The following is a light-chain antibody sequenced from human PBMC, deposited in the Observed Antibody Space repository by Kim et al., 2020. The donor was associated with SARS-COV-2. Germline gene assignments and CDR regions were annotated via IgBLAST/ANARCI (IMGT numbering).Light chain of an antibody. CDR2: DAS. CDR1: QSVSSD. V-gene: IGKV3-11*01. J-gene: IGKJ5*01. CDR3: QQRHNWPIT. Sequence: EIVLTQSPAPLSLSPGERATLSCRASQSVSSDLAWYQQKPGQSPRLLIYDASNRATGIPARFSGSGSGTDFTLTISSLEPEDFAVYYCQQRHNWPITFGQGTRLEIK.